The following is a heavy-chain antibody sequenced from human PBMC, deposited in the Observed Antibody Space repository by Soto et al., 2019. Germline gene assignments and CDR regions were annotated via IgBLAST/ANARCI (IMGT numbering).Heavy chain of an antibody. Sequence: EVQLVESGGGLAQPGGSLRLSCAASGFTVSSYWMHWVRQAPGKGLVWVSRINSDGSITNYGDSVKGRFTISRDNAKNTLYLQMNSLRAEDTAVYYCVVPVAHTGDAFDIWGQGTMVTVSA. CDR1: GFTVSSYW. V-gene: IGHV3-74*01. CDR2: INSDGSIT. J-gene: IGHJ3*02. D-gene: IGHD2-2*01. CDR3: VVPVAHTGDAFDI.